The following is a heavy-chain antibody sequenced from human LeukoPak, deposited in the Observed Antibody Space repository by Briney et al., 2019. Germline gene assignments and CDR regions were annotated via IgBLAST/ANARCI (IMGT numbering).Heavy chain of an antibody. Sequence: SETLSLTCSVSGGSFSTYYWSWIRQPPGKGLEWIGYIHYRGSSNYNPSLKNRVTISIDTSKNQFSLKLRSVTAADTAVYHCASARLYGSGNYPFDYWGQGTLVTVSS. CDR3: ASARLYGSGNYPFDY. CDR2: IHYRGSS. V-gene: IGHV4-59*01. J-gene: IGHJ4*02. D-gene: IGHD3-10*01. CDR1: GGSFSTYY.